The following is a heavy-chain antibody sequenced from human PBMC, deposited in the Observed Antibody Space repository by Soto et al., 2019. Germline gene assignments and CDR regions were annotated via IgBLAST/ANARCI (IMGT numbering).Heavy chain of an antibody. J-gene: IGHJ4*02. V-gene: IGHV3-23*01. CDR2: ITKYGGRT. Sequence: EVQLLESGGGSVQPGGSLRLSCAASGLTISSYAMSWVRQAPGKGLEWVSSITKYGGRTYHGDSVKDRFTISRDNPKNTLYLQMKSLRAGDTAVYYCAKATGLIDPFGCWGQGTLVTVFS. CDR3: AKATGLIDPFGC. CDR1: GLTISSYA. D-gene: IGHD3-22*01.